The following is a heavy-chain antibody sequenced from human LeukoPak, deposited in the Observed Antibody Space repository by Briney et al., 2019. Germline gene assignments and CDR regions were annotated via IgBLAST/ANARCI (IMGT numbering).Heavy chain of an antibody. J-gene: IGHJ4*02. CDR2: IYYSGST. Sequence: SETLSLTCTVSGGSISSSSCYWGWIRQPPGKGLEWIGSIYYSGSTYYNPSLKSRVTISVDTSKNQFSLKLSSVTAADTAVYYCARPGIVGAPGYFDYWGQGTLVTVSS. CDR3: ARPGIVGAPGYFDY. CDR1: GGSISSSSCY. V-gene: IGHV4-39*01. D-gene: IGHD1-26*01.